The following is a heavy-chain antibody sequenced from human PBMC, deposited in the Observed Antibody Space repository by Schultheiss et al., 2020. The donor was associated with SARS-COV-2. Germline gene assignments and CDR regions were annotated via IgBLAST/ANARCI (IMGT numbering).Heavy chain of an antibody. CDR3: SRVSGDYGGKDIDY. Sequence: GESLKISCAASGFTFSSYSMNWVRQAPGKGLEWVSSISSSSSYIYYADSVKGRFTISRDNAKNSLYLQMNSLRAEDTAVYYCSRVSGDYGGKDIDYWGQGTLVTVSS. D-gene: IGHD4-23*01. J-gene: IGHJ4*02. CDR1: GFTFSSYS. V-gene: IGHV3-21*01. CDR2: ISSSSSYI.